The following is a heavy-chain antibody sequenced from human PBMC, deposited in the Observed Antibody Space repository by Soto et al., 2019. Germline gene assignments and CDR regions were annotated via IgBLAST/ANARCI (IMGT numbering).Heavy chain of an antibody. Sequence: QAQLVQSGAEMKKPGASVKVSCKASGYTLSNYGISWVRQAPGQGLEWMGWSSTYNGNTTYAKKFQGRVTMTTDTSTSTAYMELRSLRSDDTAVYYCVRDHHDFSSDYHYYHMDVWGKGTTVTVSS. CDR3: VRDHHDFSSDYHYYHMDV. CDR2: SSTYNGNT. V-gene: IGHV1-18*01. J-gene: IGHJ6*03. CDR1: GYTLSNYG. D-gene: IGHD3-3*01.